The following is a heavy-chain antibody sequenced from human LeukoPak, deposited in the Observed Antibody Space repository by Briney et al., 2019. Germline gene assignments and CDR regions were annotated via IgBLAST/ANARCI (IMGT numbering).Heavy chain of an antibody. CDR3: ARGQFQRDY. J-gene: IGHJ4*02. CDR1: DGSFSGYY. Sequence: PSETLSLTCGVYDGSFSGYYWSWIRQPPGKGLEWIGEINHSGSTNYNPSLKSRVTISVDASKSQFSLNLRSVTAADTAVYYCARGQFQRDYWGQGTLVIVSS. CDR2: INHSGST. V-gene: IGHV4-34*01.